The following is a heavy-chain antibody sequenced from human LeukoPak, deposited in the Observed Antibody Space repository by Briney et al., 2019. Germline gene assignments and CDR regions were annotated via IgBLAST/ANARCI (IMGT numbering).Heavy chain of an antibody. J-gene: IGHJ3*02. V-gene: IGHV3-23*01. Sequence: PGGSLRLSCAASGFTFSTSDMGWVRQAPGKGPEWVSSISGGGGTTFYADSVKGRFTISRDNSKSTLYLQMNSLSAADTAVYYCAKFRARGAFDIWGQGTMVTVSS. CDR1: GFTFSTSD. CDR2: ISGGGGTT. CDR3: AKFRARGAFDI.